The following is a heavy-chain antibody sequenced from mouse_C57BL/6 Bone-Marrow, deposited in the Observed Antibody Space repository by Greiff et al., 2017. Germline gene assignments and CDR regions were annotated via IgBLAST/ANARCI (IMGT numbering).Heavy chain of an antibody. CDR3: TVGNR. CDR2: IRLKSDNYAT. J-gene: IGHJ2*01. CDR1: GFTFSNYW. V-gene: IGHV6-3*01. Sequence: DVHLVESGGGLVQPGGSMKLSCVASGFTFSNYWMNWVRQSPEKGLEWVAQIRLKSDNYATHYAESVKGRFTISRDDSKSSVYLQMNNLRAEDTGIYYCTVGNRWGQGTTLTVSS.